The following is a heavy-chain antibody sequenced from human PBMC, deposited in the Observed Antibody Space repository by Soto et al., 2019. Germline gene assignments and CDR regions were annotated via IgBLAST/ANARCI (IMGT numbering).Heavy chain of an antibody. CDR3: ARGGGGSPYYYYGMDV. D-gene: IGHD3-16*01. V-gene: IGHV1-69*01. Sequence: QVQLVQTGAEVKKPGSSVKVSCKASGGTFSSYAISWVRQAPGQGLEWMGGIIPIFGTANYAQKFQGRVTVTADESTSTAYMGLSCLGSEDTAVYYCARGGGGSPYYYYGMDVWGQGTTVTVSS. CDR1: GGTFSSYA. CDR2: IIPIFGTA. J-gene: IGHJ6*02.